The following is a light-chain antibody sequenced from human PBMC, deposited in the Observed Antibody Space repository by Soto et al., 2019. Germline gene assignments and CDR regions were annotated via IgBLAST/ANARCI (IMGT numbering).Light chain of an antibody. CDR1: SSNIGAGYD. CDR3: QSYDTSLSGAI. CDR2: ADN. Sequence: QSVLTQTPSVSGAPGQTITMSCTGSSSNIGAGYDVHWYQQVPGAAPRLLIYADNNRPSGVPDRFSASKSGTSASLAITGLQGEDEANYYCQSYDTSLSGAIFGAGTQLTVL. J-gene: IGLJ2*01. V-gene: IGLV1-40*01.